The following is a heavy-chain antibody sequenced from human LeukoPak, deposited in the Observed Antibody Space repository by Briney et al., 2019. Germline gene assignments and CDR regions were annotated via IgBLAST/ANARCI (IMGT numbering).Heavy chain of an antibody. Sequence: SETLSLTCAVYGGSFSGYYWSWIRQPPGKGLEWIGEINHSGSTNYNPSLKSRVTISVDTPKNQFSLKLSSVTAADTAVYYCASRVLIAAAGTFDYWGQGTLVTVSS. D-gene: IGHD6-13*01. V-gene: IGHV4-34*01. CDR3: ASRVLIAAAGTFDY. CDR1: GGSFSGYY. CDR2: INHSGST. J-gene: IGHJ4*02.